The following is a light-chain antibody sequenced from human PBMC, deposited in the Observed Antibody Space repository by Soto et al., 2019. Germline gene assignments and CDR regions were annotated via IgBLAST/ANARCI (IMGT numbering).Light chain of an antibody. CDR3: SSYTSSSTLV. Sequence: QSALTQPASVSGSPGQSITITCTGTSSDVGGYNYVSWYQQHPGKAPKLMIYEVSNRPSGVSNRFSGSKSGNTASLTISGLQAEGEADYYCSSYTSSSTLVFGTWTKVTVL. J-gene: IGLJ1*01. CDR2: EVS. V-gene: IGLV2-14*01. CDR1: SSDVGGYNY.